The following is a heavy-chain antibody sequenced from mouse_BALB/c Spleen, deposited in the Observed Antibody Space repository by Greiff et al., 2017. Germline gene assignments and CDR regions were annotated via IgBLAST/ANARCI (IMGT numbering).Heavy chain of an antibody. J-gene: IGHJ3*01. CDR1: GYTFTSYW. D-gene: IGHD5-1*01. CDR2: IYPGNSDT. CDR3: SRWEYGKGFAY. V-gene: IGHV1-5*01. Sequence: VQLQQSGTVLARPGASVKMSCKASGYTFTSYWMHWVNQRPGQGLEWIGAIYPGNSDTSYNQKFKGKAKLTAVTSSSTAYMQLSSLTNEDSAVYYCSRWEYGKGFAYWGQGTLVTVSA.